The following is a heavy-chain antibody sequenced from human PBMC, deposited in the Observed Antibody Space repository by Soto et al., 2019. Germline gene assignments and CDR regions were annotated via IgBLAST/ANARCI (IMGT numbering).Heavy chain of an antibody. CDR3: ARVRSSWLLDY. Sequence: HPGGSLRLSCAASGFTFSSYAMSWVRQAPGKGLEWVSAISGGGDITYYADSVKGRFTISRENAKNSLYLQMNSLRAGDTAVYYCARVRSSWLLDYWGQGTLVTVAS. CDR1: GFTFSSYA. V-gene: IGHV3-23*01. CDR2: ISGGGDIT. D-gene: IGHD6-13*01. J-gene: IGHJ4*02.